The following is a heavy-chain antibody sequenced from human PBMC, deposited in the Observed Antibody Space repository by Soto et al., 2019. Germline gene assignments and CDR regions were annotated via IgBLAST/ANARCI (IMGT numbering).Heavy chain of an antibody. CDR3: ARVSPIVHEGTPVTPRLCDP. V-gene: IGHV4-38-2*02. J-gene: IGHJ5*02. CDR1: GYSISSGYY. D-gene: IGHD4-4*01. CDR2: IYHSGST. Sequence: SETMSLTCSVSGYSISSGYYWGWIRQPPGKGLEWIGSIYHSGSTYYNPSLKSRVTISVDTSKNQFSLKLSSVTAADTAVYYCARVSPIVHEGTPVTPRLCDPWGQGKVVTASS.